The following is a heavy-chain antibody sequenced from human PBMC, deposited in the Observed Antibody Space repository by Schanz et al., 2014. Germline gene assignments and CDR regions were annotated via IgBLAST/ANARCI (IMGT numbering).Heavy chain of an antibody. D-gene: IGHD3-10*01. J-gene: IGHJ6*02. CDR2: INPNSGTT. CDR1: GYTFTSDS. V-gene: IGHV1-2*04. CDR3: ARAKRFGDMDV. Sequence: QVQLVQSGAEVKKPGASVKVSCKASGYTFTSDSMHWVRQAPGQGLEWMGMINPNSGTTNYAQKFQGWVTMTRDTSISTAYMELSRLKSDDTAVYYCARAKRFGDMDVWGQGTTVTVSS.